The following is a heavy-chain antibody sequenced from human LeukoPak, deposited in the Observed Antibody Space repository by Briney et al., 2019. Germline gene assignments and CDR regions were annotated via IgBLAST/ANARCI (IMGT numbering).Heavy chain of an antibody. CDR2: INNDGSSA. J-gene: IGHJ6*02. Sequence: GGSLRLSCAASGFTFNNYWIHWVRRVPGKGLVWVSRINNDGSSASYVDSVRGRFTISRDNAKNTLFLQMNSLRAEDTAVYYCARRGTGHGMDVWGQGTTVIVSS. D-gene: IGHD1-1*01. CDR1: GFTFNNYW. CDR3: ARRGTGHGMDV. V-gene: IGHV3-74*01.